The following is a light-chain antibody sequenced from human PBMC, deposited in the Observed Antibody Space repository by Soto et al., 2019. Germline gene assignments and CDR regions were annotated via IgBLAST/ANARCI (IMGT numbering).Light chain of an antibody. CDR3: QESYRTPRT. CDR1: QTINAY. CDR2: AAS. V-gene: IGKV1-39*01. J-gene: IGKJ2*01. Sequence: DIQTTQSPSSLSASVGDRVTITCRASQTINAYLNWYQQKPGKAPKLLIYAASSLQSGVPSRFSGSGSGTYFTLTISSLQPEDFATYYCQESYRTPRTFGQGTRLEI.